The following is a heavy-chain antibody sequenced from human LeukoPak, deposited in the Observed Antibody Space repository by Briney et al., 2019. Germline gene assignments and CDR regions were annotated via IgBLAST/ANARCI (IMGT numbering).Heavy chain of an antibody. Sequence: ASVKVSCKASGYTFTGYYMHWVRQAPGQGLEWMGWINTNTGNPTYAQGFTGRFVFSSDTSVSTAYLQISSLKAEDTAVYYCARFYGSGSYYRASYYYYYYMDVWGKGTTVTVSS. CDR2: INTNTGNP. J-gene: IGHJ6*03. CDR1: GYTFTGYY. CDR3: ARFYGSGSYYRASYYYYYYMDV. V-gene: IGHV7-4-1*02. D-gene: IGHD3-10*01.